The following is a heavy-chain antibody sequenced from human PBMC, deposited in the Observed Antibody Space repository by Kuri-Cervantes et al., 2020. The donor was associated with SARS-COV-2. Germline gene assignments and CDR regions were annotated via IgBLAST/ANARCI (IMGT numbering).Heavy chain of an antibody. Sequence: GSLRLSCTVSGGSISSYYWSWIRQPPGKGLEWIGYIYYGGSTNYNPSLKSRVTISVDTSKNQFSLKLSSVTAADTAVYYCARQLDWNDVGWFDPWGQGTLVTVSS. V-gene: IGHV4-59*08. CDR2: IYYGGST. D-gene: IGHD1-1*01. J-gene: IGHJ5*02. CDR1: GGSISSYY. CDR3: ARQLDWNDVGWFDP.